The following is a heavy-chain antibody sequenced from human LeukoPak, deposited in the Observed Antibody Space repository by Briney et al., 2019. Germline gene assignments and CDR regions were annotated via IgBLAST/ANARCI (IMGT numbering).Heavy chain of an antibody. J-gene: IGHJ4*02. Sequence: GGSLRLSCTASGFTFSNYNMNWVHQAPGQGLEWVSSISSSSTYISYADSVRGRFTLSRDDAKNSLSLQMNSLTAEDTAVYYCAGDVCSSSKCYFDYWGQGTLVTVSS. V-gene: IGHV3-21*01. D-gene: IGHD2-2*01. CDR3: AGDVCSSSKCYFDY. CDR1: GFTFSNYN. CDR2: ISSSSTYI.